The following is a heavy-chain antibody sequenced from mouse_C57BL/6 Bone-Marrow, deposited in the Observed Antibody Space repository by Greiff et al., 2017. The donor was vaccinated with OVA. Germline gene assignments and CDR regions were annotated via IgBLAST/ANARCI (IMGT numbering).Heavy chain of an antibody. CDR3: ARGAY. V-gene: IGHV1-80*01. CDR2: IYPGDCDI. J-gene: IGHJ2*01. Sequence: PPQQPSASLFPPVSSFPLSFPSSFSSFLPSFIHFFNQMPVKVLEWIGQIYPGDCDINYNGKFKGKATLTADKSSSTAYMQFSSLTSEDSAVYFCARGAYWGQGTTLTVSS. CDR1: FSSFLPSF.